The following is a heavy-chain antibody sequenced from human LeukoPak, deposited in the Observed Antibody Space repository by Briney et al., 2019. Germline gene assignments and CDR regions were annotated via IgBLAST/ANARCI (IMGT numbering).Heavy chain of an antibody. CDR2: ISSSGSTI. D-gene: IGHD5-18*01. CDR3: AKPTVGYTYGPFDH. V-gene: IGHV3-48*03. CDR1: GFTFSSYE. J-gene: IGHJ4*02. Sequence: GGSLRLSCAASGFTFSSYEMNWVRQAPGKGLEWVSYISSSGSTIYYADSVKGRFTISRDNAKNSLYLQMNSLRADDTAVFYCAKPTVGYTYGPFDHWGPGILVIVSS.